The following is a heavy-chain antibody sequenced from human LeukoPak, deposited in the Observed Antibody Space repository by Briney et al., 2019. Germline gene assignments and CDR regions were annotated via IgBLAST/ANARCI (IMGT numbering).Heavy chain of an antibody. CDR3: ARFPELRDGYNMFDY. Sequence: KPSETLSLTCTVSGGSISSYYWSWIRQPPGKGLEWIGYIYYSGSTNYNPSLKSRVTISVDTSKNQFSLKLSSVTAADTAVYYCARFPELRDGYNMFDYWGQGTLVTVSS. CDR1: GGSISSYY. V-gene: IGHV4-59*01. J-gene: IGHJ4*02. CDR2: IYYSGST. D-gene: IGHD5-24*01.